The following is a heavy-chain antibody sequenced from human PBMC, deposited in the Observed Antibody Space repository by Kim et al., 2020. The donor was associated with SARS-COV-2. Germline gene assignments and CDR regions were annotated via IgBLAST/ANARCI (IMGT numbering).Heavy chain of an antibody. D-gene: IGHD6-19*01. V-gene: IGHV7-4-1*02. CDR1: GYSFTDYA. CDR2: INTLNGNP. J-gene: IGHJ5*02. Sequence: ASVKVSCKASGYSFTDYAVNWVRQAPGQGLEWMGWINTLNGNPTYAQGFRGRFAFSLDTSVTTAYLQINGPKAEDTALYYCVRGRRGNSGWGEAWGQGTLVTVSS. CDR3: VRGRRGNSGWGEA.